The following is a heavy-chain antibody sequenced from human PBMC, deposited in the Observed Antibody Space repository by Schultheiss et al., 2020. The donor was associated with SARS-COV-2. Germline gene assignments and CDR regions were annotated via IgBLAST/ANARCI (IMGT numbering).Heavy chain of an antibody. Sequence: GESLKISCVASGFAFSNFGMHWVRQAPGKGLEWVAVIWHDGSNKFYADSVKGRFTISRDNAKNSLYLQMNSLRAEDTAVYYCTRDLGFWGQGTLVTVSS. V-gene: IGHV3-33*08. CDR3: TRDLGF. CDR2: IWHDGSNK. J-gene: IGHJ4*02. D-gene: IGHD3-16*01. CDR1: GFAFSNFG.